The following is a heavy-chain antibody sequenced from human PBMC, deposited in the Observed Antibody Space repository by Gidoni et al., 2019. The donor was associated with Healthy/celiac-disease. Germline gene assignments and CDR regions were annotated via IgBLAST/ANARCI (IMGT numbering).Heavy chain of an antibody. V-gene: IGHV3-48*03. Sequence: EVQLVAFGGGFVQPGGSLRLSCAASGFTYSSYEMIWVRQAPWKGLEWVSYISSSVSTIYHADSVTGRFTISRDNAKNSLYLQMNSLRAEDTAVYYCGARGRLDYWGQGTLVTVSS. CDR1: GFTYSSYE. J-gene: IGHJ4*02. D-gene: IGHD5-12*01. CDR2: ISSSVSTI. CDR3: GARGRLDY.